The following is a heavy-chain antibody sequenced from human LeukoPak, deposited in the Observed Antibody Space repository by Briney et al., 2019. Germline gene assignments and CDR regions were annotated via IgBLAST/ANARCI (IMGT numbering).Heavy chain of an antibody. Sequence: GGSLRLSCAASGFTFSTCWMHWVRQAPGKGLVWVSRINSDGSSTNYADSVKGRFTISRDNAKNTLYLQMSSLGAEGTAVYYCARGSYESSGYLNDYWGQGTLVTVSS. CDR1: GFTFSTCW. J-gene: IGHJ4*02. V-gene: IGHV3-74*01. CDR2: INSDGSST. CDR3: ARGSYESSGYLNDY. D-gene: IGHD3-22*01.